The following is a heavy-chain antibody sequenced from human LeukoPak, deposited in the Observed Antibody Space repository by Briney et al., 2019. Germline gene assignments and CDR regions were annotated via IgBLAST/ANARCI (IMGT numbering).Heavy chain of an antibody. CDR3: ARPRLRGMERDFQH. V-gene: IGHV4-59*01. CDR2: IYYSGST. CDR1: GGSISSYY. J-gene: IGHJ1*01. Sequence: AETLSLTCTVSGGSISSYYWSWIRQPPEKGLEWIGYIYYSGSTNYNPSLKSRVTISVDTSKNQFSLKLSSVTAADTAVYYCARPRLRGMERDFQHWGQGTLVTVSS. D-gene: IGHD4-17*01.